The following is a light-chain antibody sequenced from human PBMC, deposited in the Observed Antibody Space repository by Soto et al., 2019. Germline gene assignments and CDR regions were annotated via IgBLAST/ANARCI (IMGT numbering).Light chain of an antibody. V-gene: IGKV3-11*01. CDR3: QQRQYWPPIT. J-gene: IGKJ5*01. CDR1: LSVSSY. CDR2: DAS. Sequence: ILLTHSPGTLSFSPVEIATLSFSTSLSVSSYLAWYQQKPGQAPRLLIYDASNRATGIPARFTGSGSGTDFNLTISTLEPEDFAVYYCQQRQYWPPITFGQGTRLEI.